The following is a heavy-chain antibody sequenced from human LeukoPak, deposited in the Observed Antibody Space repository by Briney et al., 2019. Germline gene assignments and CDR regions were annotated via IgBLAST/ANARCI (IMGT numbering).Heavy chain of an antibody. CDR3: ARLSSAKVAVPENAFDI. CDR2: ISSSSSYI. Sequence: GGSLRLSCAASGFTFGSYSMNWVRQAPGKGLEWVSSISSSSSYIYYADSVKGRFTISRDNAKNSLYLQMNSLRAEDTAVYYCARLSSAKVAVPENAFDIWGQGTMVTVSS. D-gene: IGHD6-19*01. CDR1: GFTFGSYS. J-gene: IGHJ3*02. V-gene: IGHV3-21*01.